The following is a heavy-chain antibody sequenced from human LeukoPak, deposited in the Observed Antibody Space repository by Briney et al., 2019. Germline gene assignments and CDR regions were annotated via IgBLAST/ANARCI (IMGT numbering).Heavy chain of an antibody. Sequence: PSETLSLTCTVSGYSISSGYYWGWIRQPPGKGLEWIGSIYTSGSTNYNPSLKSRVTMSVDTSKNQFSLKLSSVTAADTAVYYCARDVLDCGGDCYSGYNWFDPWGQGTLVTVSS. V-gene: IGHV4-38-2*02. J-gene: IGHJ5*02. CDR1: GYSISSGYY. CDR2: IYTSGST. D-gene: IGHD2-21*02. CDR3: ARDVLDCGGDCYSGYNWFDP.